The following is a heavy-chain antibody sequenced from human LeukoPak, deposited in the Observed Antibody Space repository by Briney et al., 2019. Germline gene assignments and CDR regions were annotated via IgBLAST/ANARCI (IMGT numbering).Heavy chain of an antibody. CDR2: INHSGST. CDR1: GGSFSDYY. V-gene: IGHV4-34*01. Sequence: SETLSLTCAVYGGSFSDYYWSWIRQPPGKGLEWIGEINHSGSTNYNPSLKSRVTISVDTSKNQFSLKLSSVTAADTAVYYCARGHYYGSGSYYRLDYWGQGTLVTVSS. J-gene: IGHJ4*02. D-gene: IGHD3-10*01. CDR3: ARGHYYGSGSYYRLDY.